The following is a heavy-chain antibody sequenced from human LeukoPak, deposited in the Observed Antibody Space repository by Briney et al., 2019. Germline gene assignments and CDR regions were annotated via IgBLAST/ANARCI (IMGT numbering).Heavy chain of an antibody. CDR1: GFTVSSNY. J-gene: IGHJ4*02. D-gene: IGHD1-20*01. Sequence: GGSLRLSCAASGFTVSSNYMSWVRQVPGKGLEWVSVIGGSDGSIYYADSVKGRFTISRDNSKNTLYLQMNSLRAEDTAVYYCAKANGNWNDRLLDYWGQGTLVTVSS. CDR2: IGGSDGSI. V-gene: IGHV3-23*01. CDR3: AKANGNWNDRLLDY.